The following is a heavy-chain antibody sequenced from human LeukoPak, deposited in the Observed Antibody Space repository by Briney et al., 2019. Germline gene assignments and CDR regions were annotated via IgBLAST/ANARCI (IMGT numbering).Heavy chain of an antibody. D-gene: IGHD3-22*01. J-gene: IGHJ4*02. V-gene: IGHV7-4-1*02. Sequence: ASVNVSCTASGYTFTIYAMNWVRQAPGQGLEWMGWINTNTGNPTYAQGFTGRFVFSLDTSVSTAYLQISSLKAEDTAVYYCARGEGSSGYYYHDYWGQGTLVTVSS. CDR3: ARGEGSSGYYYHDY. CDR2: INTNTGNP. CDR1: GYTFTIYA.